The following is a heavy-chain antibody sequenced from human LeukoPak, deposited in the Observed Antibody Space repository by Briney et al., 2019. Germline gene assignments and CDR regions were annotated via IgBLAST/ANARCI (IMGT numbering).Heavy chain of an antibody. V-gene: IGHV3-74*01. Sequence: GGSLRLSCAASGFTFSSYWKHWVRQPPGKGLVWVSRINSDGSSTSYADSAKGRFTISRDNAKNTLYLQMNSLRAEDTAVYFCTTGRGVTRIDYWGQGTLVTVSS. CDR3: TTGRGVTRIDY. J-gene: IGHJ4*02. CDR2: INSDGSST. D-gene: IGHD5-18*01. CDR1: GFTFSSYW.